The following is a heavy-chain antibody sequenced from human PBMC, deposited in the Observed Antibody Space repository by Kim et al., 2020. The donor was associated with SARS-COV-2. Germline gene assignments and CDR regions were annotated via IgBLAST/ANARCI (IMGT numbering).Heavy chain of an antibody. CDR3: ARDRVWESGSFPFDY. J-gene: IGHJ4*02. D-gene: IGHD3-10*01. Sequence: AWSVKGRFTISRDNTENVMYLQMNRLRGEDTAVYFCARDRVWESGSFPFDYWGRGTLVSVSS. V-gene: IGHV3-11*06.